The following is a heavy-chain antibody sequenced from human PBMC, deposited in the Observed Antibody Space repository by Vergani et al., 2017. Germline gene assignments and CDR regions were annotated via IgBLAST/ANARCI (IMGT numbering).Heavy chain of an antibody. CDR1: GFTFSSYW. V-gene: IGHV3-74*01. D-gene: IGHD3-3*01. J-gene: IGHJ6*02. CDR3: ARDLLPNYDFWSGYSHAYYYYYGMDV. Sequence: EVQLVESGGGLVQPGGSLRLSCAASGFTFSSYWMHWVRQAPGKGLVWVSRINSDGSSTSYADSVKVRFTISRDNAKNTLYLQMNRLRAEDTAVYYCARDLLPNYDFWSGYSHAYYYYYGMDVWGQGTTVTVSS. CDR2: INSDGSST.